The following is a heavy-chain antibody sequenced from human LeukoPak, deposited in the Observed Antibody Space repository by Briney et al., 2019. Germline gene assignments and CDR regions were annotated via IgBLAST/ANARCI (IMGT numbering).Heavy chain of an antibody. D-gene: IGHD4-17*01. CDR3: ARSTYGDYDRYDFDY. J-gene: IGHJ4*02. CDR2: IYSGGST. Sequence: GGSLRLSCAASGFTVSSNYMSWVRQAPGKGLEWVSVIYSGGSTYYADSVKGRFTISRDNSKNTLYLQMNSLRAEDTAVYYCARSTYGDYDRYDFDYWGQGTLVTVSS. V-gene: IGHV3-66*01. CDR1: GFTVSSNY.